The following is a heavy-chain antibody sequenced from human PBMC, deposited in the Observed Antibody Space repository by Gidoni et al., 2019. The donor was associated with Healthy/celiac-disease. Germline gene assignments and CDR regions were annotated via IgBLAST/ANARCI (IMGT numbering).Heavy chain of an antibody. J-gene: IGHJ4*02. CDR3: ARARDYDSSGYYYGLFDY. V-gene: IGHV4-34*01. D-gene: IGHD3-22*01. Sequence: QVQLQQWGAGLLKPSETLSLTCAVYGGSFSGYYWSWIRQPPGKGLEWIGEINHSGSTNYNPSLKSRVTISVDTSKNQFSLKLSSVTAADTAVYYCARARDYDSSGYYYGLFDYWGQGTLVTVSS. CDR1: GGSFSGYY. CDR2: INHSGST.